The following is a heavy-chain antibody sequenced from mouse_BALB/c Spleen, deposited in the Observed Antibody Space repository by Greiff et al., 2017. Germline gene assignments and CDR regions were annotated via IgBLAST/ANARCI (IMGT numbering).Heavy chain of an antibody. CDR3: ARFYYGSSFDY. V-gene: IGHV1-22*01. CDR2: INPNNGGT. J-gene: IGHJ2*01. CDR1: GYTFTEYT. D-gene: IGHD1-1*01. Sequence: VQLQQSGPELVKPGASVKISCKTSGYTFTEYTMHWVKQSHGKSLEWIGSINPNNGGTSYNQKFKGKATLTVDKSSSTAYMELRSLTSEDSAVYYCARFYYGSSFDYWGQGTTLTVSS.